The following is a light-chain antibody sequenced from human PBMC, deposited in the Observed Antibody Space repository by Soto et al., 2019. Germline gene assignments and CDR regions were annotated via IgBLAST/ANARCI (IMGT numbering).Light chain of an antibody. CDR1: QSVSNNY. CDR2: GAS. J-gene: IGKJ4*02. Sequence: EIVLTQSPGTLSLSPGERATLSCRASQSVSNNYLAWYQQKPGQAPRLLIYGASNSATGIPARFSGSGSGTDFTLTISRLEPEDFAVYYGQQYGSAGTFGRGTKVDSK. V-gene: IGKV3-20*01. CDR3: QQYGSAGT.